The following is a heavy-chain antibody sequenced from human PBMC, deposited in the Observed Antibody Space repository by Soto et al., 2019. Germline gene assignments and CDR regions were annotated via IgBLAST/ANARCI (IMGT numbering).Heavy chain of an antibody. CDR2: IYYSGST. D-gene: IGHD6-6*01. V-gene: IGHV4-59*01. Sequence: PSETLSLTCTVSGGSINDFYWSWIRQPPGKGLEWIGYIYYSGSTDYNPSLKGRVTISVDTSKNQFSLKLRSVTAADTAVYYCERVGGVAARTLDYWGQGTLVTVSS. CDR3: ERVGGVAARTLDY. J-gene: IGHJ4*02. CDR1: GGSINDFY.